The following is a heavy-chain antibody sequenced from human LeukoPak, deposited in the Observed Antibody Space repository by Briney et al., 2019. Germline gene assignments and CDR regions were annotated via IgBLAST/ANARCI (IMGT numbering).Heavy chain of an antibody. J-gene: IGHJ5*02. CDR3: ARPLTRIAVAGSGFDP. CDR1: GFTFSNYG. D-gene: IGHD6-19*01. CDR2: IRYNEIDK. Sequence: PGGSLRLSCAASGFTFSNYGMHWVRQAPGKGLEWVSFIRYNEIDKYYADPVKGRFTISRDDSKNTLYLQMNSLRPEDTAVYYCARPLTRIAVAGSGFDPWGQGTLVTVSS. V-gene: IGHV3-30*02.